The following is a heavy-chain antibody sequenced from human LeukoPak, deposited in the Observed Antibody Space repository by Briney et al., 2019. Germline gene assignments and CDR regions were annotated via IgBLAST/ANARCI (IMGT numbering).Heavy chain of an antibody. J-gene: IGHJ4*02. D-gene: IGHD3-10*01. V-gene: IGHV3-13*04. CDR3: ARGGSGSYTPHFDY. CDR1: GFTFSSYG. CDR2: IGTAGDT. Sequence: GGSLRLSCAASGFTFSSYGMHWVRQVTGTGLEWVSAIGTAGDTYYPGSVKGRFTISRENAKNSLYLQMNSLRAGDTAVYCCARGGSGSYTPHFDYWGQGTLVTVSS.